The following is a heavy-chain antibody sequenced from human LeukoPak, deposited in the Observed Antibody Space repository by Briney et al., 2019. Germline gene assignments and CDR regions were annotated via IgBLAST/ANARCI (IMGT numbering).Heavy chain of an antibody. J-gene: IGHJ3*02. CDR1: GFTFDSYA. CDR2: ISGSGGST. Sequence: PGGSLRLSCAASGFTFDSYAMSWVRQAPGKGLEWVSSISGSGGSTYYVDSVKGRFTISGDNSKDTLYLQMNSLRAEDTAIYYCAKDFEWPTVVTALFDAFDMWGKGTMVTVSS. V-gene: IGHV3-23*01. CDR3: AKDFEWPTVVTALFDAFDM. D-gene: IGHD2-21*02.